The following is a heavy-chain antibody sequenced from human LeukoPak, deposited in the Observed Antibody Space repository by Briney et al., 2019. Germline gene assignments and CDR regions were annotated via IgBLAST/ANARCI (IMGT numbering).Heavy chain of an antibody. CDR2: MYYSGST. J-gene: IGHJ5*02. V-gene: IGHV4-59*01. Sequence: GSLRLSCAASGFTLSTYAMSWVRQTPGKGLEWIGYMYYSGSTNYNPSLKSRVTISVDTSKNQFSLKLSSVTAADTAVYYCARGARRGWFDPWGQGTLVTVSP. CDR3: ARGARRGWFDP. D-gene: IGHD3-10*01. CDR1: GFTLSTYA.